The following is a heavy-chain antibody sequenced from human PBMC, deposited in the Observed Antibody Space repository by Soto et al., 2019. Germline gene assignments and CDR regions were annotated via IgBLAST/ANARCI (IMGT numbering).Heavy chain of an antibody. J-gene: IGHJ4*02. CDR1: GFSLSSSGVG. D-gene: IGHD3-16*01. Sequence: QITLKESGPSLVKPTETRTLTCTFSGFSLSSSGVGVAWIRQPPGKPLEWLALIYWDDDKYTSPSLKSRLTITKDTSKNQMVLLMTTMDPVDTATYFCVHLLTGGRFDSWGQGTLVTVSS. CDR2: IYWDDDK. CDR3: VHLLTGGRFDS. V-gene: IGHV2-5*02.